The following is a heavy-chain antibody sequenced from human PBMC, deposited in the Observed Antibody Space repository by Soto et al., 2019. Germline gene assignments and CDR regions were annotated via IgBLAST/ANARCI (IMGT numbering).Heavy chain of an antibody. V-gene: IGHV4-38-2*01. D-gene: IGHD3-10*01. Sequence: PSETLSLTCVVSGYSISRGYYWGWIRQSPGKGLEWIGSIYHGETYYNPSLKSRVTISADTSKNQFSLKLSSVTAADTAIYYCARGGDTMVRGVIIFYYYGMDVWGQGTTVTVSS. J-gene: IGHJ6*02. CDR1: GYSISRGYY. CDR2: IYHGET. CDR3: ARGGDTMVRGVIIFYYYGMDV.